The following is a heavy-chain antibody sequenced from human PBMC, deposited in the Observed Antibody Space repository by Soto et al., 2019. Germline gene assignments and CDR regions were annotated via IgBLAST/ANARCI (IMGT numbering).Heavy chain of an antibody. Sequence: SVKVSCKASGGSLSTNPISWVRQAPGQGLEWMGGTGSGTGPGNHAQKFQGRLTVTADISTSTVYMELTNLSSEDTAVYYCARRDSGGFYRFFDSWGQGTLVTVSS. J-gene: IGHJ4*02. CDR3: ARRDSGGFYRFFDS. CDR1: GGSLSTNP. V-gene: IGHV1-69*06. CDR2: TGSGTGPG. D-gene: IGHD2-15*01.